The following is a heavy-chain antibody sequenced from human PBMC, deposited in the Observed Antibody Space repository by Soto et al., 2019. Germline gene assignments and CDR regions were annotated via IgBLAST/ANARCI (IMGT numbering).Heavy chain of an antibody. CDR2: ISVSGGSA. D-gene: IGHD3-3*01. CDR1: GGTSGSHG. V-gene: IGHV3-23*01. J-gene: IGHJ4*02. Sequence: VPWAVSGGTSGSHGGSRVSQAKRKGLEWVSAISVSGGSADYADFVRVRFTISRDNSKDTVYLQMYSLRAEDTAVYYCAKDNDRVAIFGVVTAFDYWGEGTLVTVSS. CDR3: AKDNDRVAIFGVVTAFDY.